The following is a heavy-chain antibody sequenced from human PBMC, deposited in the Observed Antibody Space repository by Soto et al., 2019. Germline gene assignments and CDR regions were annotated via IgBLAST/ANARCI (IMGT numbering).Heavy chain of an antibody. CDR3: AKVRGYGDYGDAFDI. Sequence: EVQLLESGGGLVQPGGSLRLSCAASGFTFSSYAMSWVRQAPGKGLEWVSAISGSGGSTYYADSVKGRFTSSRDNSKNTLYLQMNSLRDEDTAVYYCAKVRGYGDYGDAFDIWGQGKMVTVSS. CDR1: GFTFSSYA. CDR2: ISGSGGST. J-gene: IGHJ3*02. D-gene: IGHD4-17*01. V-gene: IGHV3-23*01.